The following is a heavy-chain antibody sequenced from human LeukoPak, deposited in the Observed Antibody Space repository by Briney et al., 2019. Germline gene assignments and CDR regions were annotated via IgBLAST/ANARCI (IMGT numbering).Heavy chain of an antibody. CDR3: ARALWFGKVDY. D-gene: IGHD3-10*01. CDR1: GGSMNGYY. CDR2: IFSSGST. J-gene: IGHJ4*02. Sequence: PSETLSLTCSVSGGSMNGYYWNWIRQSAGKGLQWIGRIFSSGSTNYNPSLKSRVTMSLDKSKNQFSLKLSSVTAADTAVYYCARALWFGKVDYWGQGTLVTVSS. V-gene: IGHV4-4*07.